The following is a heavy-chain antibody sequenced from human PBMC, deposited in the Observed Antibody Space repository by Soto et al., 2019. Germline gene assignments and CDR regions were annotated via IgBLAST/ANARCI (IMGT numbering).Heavy chain of an antibody. CDR3: ARAPQCKSYFDCFAWLDY. D-gene: IGHD3-9*01. CDR2: IYSSGET. V-gene: IGHV4-4*07. J-gene: IGHJ4*02. Sequence: SETLSLTGTVSSDSISGLYWTWILQPAGKPLEWIGRIYSSGETNYNPSLTGRVIMSFDTSKNQFSLNLTSVTAADTAVYYCARAPQCKSYFDCFAWLDYWGQGTLVTVSS. CDR1: SDSISGLY.